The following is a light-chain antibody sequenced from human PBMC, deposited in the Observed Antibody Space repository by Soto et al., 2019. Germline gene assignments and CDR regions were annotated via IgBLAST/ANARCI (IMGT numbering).Light chain of an antibody. CDR3: QSEDSNGIHV. V-gene: IGLV3-25*02. CDR2: RDT. J-gene: IGLJ1*01. CDR1: LLSKQY. Sequence: SYELAQPPSVSVSPGQTATITCSGDLLSKQYAYWYQRKPGQAPVLIIYRDTERPSGIPERFSASTSGTTVTLTISGVQAEDEGDYYCQSEDSNGIHVFGTGTKVTVL.